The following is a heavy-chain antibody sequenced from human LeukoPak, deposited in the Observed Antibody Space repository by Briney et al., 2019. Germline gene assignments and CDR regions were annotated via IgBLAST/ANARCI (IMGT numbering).Heavy chain of an antibody. CDR3: AAYYYDSSGYFA. J-gene: IGHJ5*02. D-gene: IGHD3-22*01. CDR2: INYSGST. Sequence: SETLSLTCTVSGGSISSTGYYWGWSRQPPGKGLEWIGAINYSGSTYYNPSLKSRVTISADTSKTQFSLKLSTVTAADTAVHYCAAYYYDSSGYFAWGQGTLVTVSS. CDR1: GGSISSTGYY. V-gene: IGHV4-39*01.